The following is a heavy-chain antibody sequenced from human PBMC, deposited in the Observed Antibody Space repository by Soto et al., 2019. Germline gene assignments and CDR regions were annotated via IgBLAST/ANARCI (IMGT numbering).Heavy chain of an antibody. V-gene: IGHV1-69*08. J-gene: IGHJ4*02. Sequence: QVQLVQSGAEVKKPGSSVKVSCKASGGTFSSYTISWVRQAPGQGLEWMGRIIPILGIANYAQKFQGRVTITADKSTSTAYMELSSLRSEDTAVYYCARDGGRRDGYNLVSSGFGFSAGRPANSFDYWGQGTLVTVSS. CDR2: IIPILGIA. D-gene: IGHD3-16*01. CDR1: GGTFSSYT. CDR3: ARDGGRRDGYNLVSSGFGFSAGRPANSFDY.